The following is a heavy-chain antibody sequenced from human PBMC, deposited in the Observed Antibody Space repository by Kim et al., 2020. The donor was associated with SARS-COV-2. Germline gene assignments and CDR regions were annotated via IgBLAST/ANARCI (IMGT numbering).Heavy chain of an antibody. J-gene: IGHJ4*02. Sequence: GGSLRLSCVASGLTFGTYSMNWVRQTPGKGLEWVASISSGSSYIYYADSVKGRFTISRDNAKNSLYLQMNSLRAADTAVYYCAREAVAVAGTGTYWGQGTLVTVSS. V-gene: IGHV3-21*01. CDR3: AREAVAVAGTGTY. D-gene: IGHD6-19*01. CDR2: ISSGSSYI. CDR1: GLTFGTYS.